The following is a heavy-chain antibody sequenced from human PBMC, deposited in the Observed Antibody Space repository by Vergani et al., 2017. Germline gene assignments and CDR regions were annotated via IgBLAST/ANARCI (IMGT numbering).Heavy chain of an antibody. CDR2: INPNSGGT. J-gene: IGHJ4*02. V-gene: IGHV1-2*02. CDR1: GYTFTGYY. CDR3: AGGSELWTTTVTTFANY. Sequence: QVQLVQSGAEVKKPGASVKVSCKASGYTFTGYYMHWVRQAPGQGLEWMGWINPNSGGTNYAQKFQGRVTMTRDTSISTAYMELSRLRSDDTAVYYCAGGSELWTTTVTTFANYWGQGTLVTVSS. D-gene: IGHD4-17*01.